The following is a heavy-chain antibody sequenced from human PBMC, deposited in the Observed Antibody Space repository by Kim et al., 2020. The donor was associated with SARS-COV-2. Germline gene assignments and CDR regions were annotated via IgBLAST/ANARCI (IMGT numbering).Heavy chain of an antibody. CDR1: GYTFTSYY. Sequence: ASVKVSCKASGYTFTSYYMHWVRQAPGQGLEWMGIINPSGGSTSYAQKFQGRVTMTRDTSTSTVYMELSSLRSEDTAVYYCARANGGFYDSSGYYYVGGWFDPWGQGTLVTVSS. J-gene: IGHJ5*02. V-gene: IGHV1-46*01. D-gene: IGHD3-22*01. CDR2: INPSGGST. CDR3: ARANGGFYDSSGYYYVGGWFDP.